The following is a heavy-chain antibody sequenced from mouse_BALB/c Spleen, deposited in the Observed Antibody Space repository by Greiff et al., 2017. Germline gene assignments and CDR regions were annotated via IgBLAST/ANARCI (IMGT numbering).Heavy chain of an antibody. D-gene: IGHD1-1*02. Sequence: EVKLQESGPGLVKPSQSLSLTCTVTGYSITSDYAWNWIRQFPGNKLEWMGYISYSGSTSYNPSLKSRISITRDTSKNQFFLQLNSVTTEDTATYYCAREHYGGAMDYWGQGTSVTVSS. J-gene: IGHJ4*01. CDR1: GYSITSDYA. V-gene: IGHV3-2*02. CDR2: ISYSGST. CDR3: AREHYGGAMDY.